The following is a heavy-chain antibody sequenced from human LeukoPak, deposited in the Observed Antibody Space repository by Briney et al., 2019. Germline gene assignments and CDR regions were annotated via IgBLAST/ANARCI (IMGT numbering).Heavy chain of an antibody. J-gene: IGHJ4*02. V-gene: IGHV4-30-4*08. Sequence: SQTLSLTCTVSGRSISSGDYYWSWIRQPPGKGLEWIGYIYYSGSTYYNPSLKSRVTISVDTSKNQFSLKLSSVTAADTAVYYCDRSGSLLEWLSSYYFDYWGQGTLVTVSS. CDR3: DRSGSLLEWLSSYYFDY. CDR1: GRSISSGDYY. D-gene: IGHD3-3*01. CDR2: IYYSGST.